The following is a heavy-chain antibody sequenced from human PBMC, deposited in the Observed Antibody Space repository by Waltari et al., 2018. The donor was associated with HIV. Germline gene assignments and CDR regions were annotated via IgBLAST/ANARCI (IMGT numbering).Heavy chain of an antibody. CDR1: GFSFSSYW. CDR2: IHSDGSST. J-gene: IGHJ4*02. CDR3: ARGGVGSFDY. Sequence: EVQLVESGGGLVQPGGSLRLSCAASGFSFSSYWMHWVRQAPGKGLVWGSRIHSDGSSTTYADSVKGRFTISRDNAKNTVYLQMNSLRGEDTAVYYCARGGVGSFDYWGQGLLVTVSS. D-gene: IGHD2-8*02. V-gene: IGHV3-74*01.